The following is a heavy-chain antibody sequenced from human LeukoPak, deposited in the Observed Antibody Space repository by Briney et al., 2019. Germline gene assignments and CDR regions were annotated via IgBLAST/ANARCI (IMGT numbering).Heavy chain of an antibody. D-gene: IGHD3-10*02. CDR3: AELGITMIGGV. J-gene: IGHJ6*04. Sequence: GGSLRLSCAASGFTFSSYEMNWVRQAPGKGLEWVSYISSSGSTIYYADSVKGRFTISRDSAKNSLHLQMNSLRAEDTAVYYCAELGITMIGGVWGKGTTVTISS. CDR2: ISSSGSTI. CDR1: GFTFSSYE. V-gene: IGHV3-48*03.